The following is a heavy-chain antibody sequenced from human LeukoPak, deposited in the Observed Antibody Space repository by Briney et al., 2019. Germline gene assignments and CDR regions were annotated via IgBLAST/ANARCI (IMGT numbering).Heavy chain of an antibody. CDR3: VRDGGVGNRVDAFDI. D-gene: IGHD3-16*01. Sequence: SETLSLTCTVSGGSISSYYWSWIRQPAGKGLEWIGRIYTSGNTNFNPSLKSRVTTSADTSKNQFSLKLSSVTAADTAVYYCVRDGGVGNRVDAFDIWGQGTMVTVAS. V-gene: IGHV4-4*07. CDR2: IYTSGNT. CDR1: GGSISSYY. J-gene: IGHJ3*02.